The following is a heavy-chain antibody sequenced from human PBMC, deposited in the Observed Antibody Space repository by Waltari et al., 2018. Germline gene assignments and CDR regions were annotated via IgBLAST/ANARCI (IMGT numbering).Heavy chain of an antibody. V-gene: IGHV3-48*04. CDR2: ISSSSSTI. Sequence: EVQLVESGGGLVQPGGSRRLSCAASGFPFSSYGMNWGRQAPGKGLEWVSYISSSSSTIYYADSVKGRFTISRDNAKNSLYLQMNSLRAEDTAVYYCARARSGSYGDYWGQGTLVTVSS. CDR1: GFPFSSYG. D-gene: IGHD1-26*01. CDR3: ARARSGSYGDY. J-gene: IGHJ4*02.